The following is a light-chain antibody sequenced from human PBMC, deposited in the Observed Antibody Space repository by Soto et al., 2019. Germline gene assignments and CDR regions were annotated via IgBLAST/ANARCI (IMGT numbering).Light chain of an antibody. CDR3: QQYDSSPVT. Sequence: EIVLTQSPGTLSLSPGERATLSCRASQSVSSSYLAWYQQKPGQAPRLLIYGASSRATGIPDRFSGSGSGTDFTLTSSRLEPEDLAVYYCQQYDSSPVTFGPGTKVD. J-gene: IGKJ3*01. CDR2: GAS. V-gene: IGKV3-20*01. CDR1: QSVSSSY.